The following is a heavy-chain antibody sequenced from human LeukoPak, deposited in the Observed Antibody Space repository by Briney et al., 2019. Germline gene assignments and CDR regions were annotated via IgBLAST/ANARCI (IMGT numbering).Heavy chain of an antibody. V-gene: IGHV3-30*18. D-gene: IGHD3-10*01. CDR1: GFTFSSYG. CDR3: AKIYGSGSLWYYFDY. J-gene: IGHJ4*02. Sequence: GRSLRLSCAASGFTFSSYGMHWVRQAPGKGLEWVALISYDGSDKDYADSVKGRFTISRDNSKNTLYLQMNSLSAEHTAVSYCAKIYGSGSLWYYFDYWGQGTLVTVSS. CDR2: ISYDGSDK.